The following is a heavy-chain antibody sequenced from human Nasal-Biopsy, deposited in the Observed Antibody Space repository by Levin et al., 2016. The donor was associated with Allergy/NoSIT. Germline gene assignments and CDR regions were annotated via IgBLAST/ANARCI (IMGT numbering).Heavy chain of an antibody. CDR1: GFTFFGTG. Sequence: GESLKISCAASGFTFFGTGMHWVRQAPGQGLEWVAIISYDGSSTHYADSVKGRFTVSRDNVKKRLSLEMNSLRPEDTAVYYCAKDGARYTWNSQCSSCYMDVWGKGTTVTVSS. D-gene: IGHD1-7*01. J-gene: IGHJ6*03. CDR2: ISYDGSST. CDR3: AKDGARYTWNSQCSSCYMDV. V-gene: IGHV3-30*18.